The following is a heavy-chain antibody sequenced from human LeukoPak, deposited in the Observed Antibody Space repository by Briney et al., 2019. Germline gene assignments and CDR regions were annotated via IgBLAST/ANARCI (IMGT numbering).Heavy chain of an antibody. CDR2: ISGNGGST. V-gene: IGHV3-23*01. Sequence: GGSLRLSCAASGFTFSSYAISWVRQAPGKGLEGVSAISGNGGSTYYADSVKGRFTISRDNSKNTLYLQMNSLRAEDTAVYYCSKDRYQSSIAARPNWFDPWGQGTLVTVSS. J-gene: IGHJ5*02. CDR1: GFTFSSYA. D-gene: IGHD6-6*01. CDR3: SKDRYQSSIAARPNWFDP.